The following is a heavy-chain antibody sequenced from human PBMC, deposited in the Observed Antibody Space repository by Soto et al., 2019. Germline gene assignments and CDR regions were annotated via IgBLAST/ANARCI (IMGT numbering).Heavy chain of an antibody. CDR3: ARDLVGGYEPGDY. Sequence: QVQLVQSGAELKKPGSSVKVSCRASGATFSISVFNWVRQAPGQGLEWMGGIISMFGTPNYSQKFPGRVTNSADESTSTGYMELNNLRSDETAIYSCARDLVGGYEPGDYWGQGTQVTVSS. V-gene: IGHV1-69*12. CDR2: IISMFGTP. CDR1: GATFSISV. J-gene: IGHJ4*02. D-gene: IGHD5-12*01.